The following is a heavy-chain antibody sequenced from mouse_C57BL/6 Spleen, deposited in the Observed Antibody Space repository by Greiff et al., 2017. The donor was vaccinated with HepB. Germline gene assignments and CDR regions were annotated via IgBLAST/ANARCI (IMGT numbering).Heavy chain of an antibody. V-gene: IGHV1-15*01. CDR1: GYTFTDYE. D-gene: IGHD1-1*01. Sequence: QVQLQQSGAELVRPGASVTLSCKASGYTFTDYEMHWVKQTPVHGLEWIGAIDPETGGTAYNQKFKGKAILTADKSSSTAYMELRSLTSEDSAVYYCTRIPLYYYGSSPYYAMDYWGQGTSVTVSS. CDR2: IDPETGGT. CDR3: TRIPLYYYGSSPYYAMDY. J-gene: IGHJ4*01.